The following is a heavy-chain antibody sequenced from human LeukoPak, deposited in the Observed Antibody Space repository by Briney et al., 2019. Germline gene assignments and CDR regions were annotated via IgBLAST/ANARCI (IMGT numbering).Heavy chain of an antibody. CDR3: ARDKGIAAAGPPPADY. CDR2: ISSSSSYI. D-gene: IGHD6-13*01. V-gene: IGHV3-21*01. J-gene: IGHJ4*02. CDR1: GFTFSSYS. Sequence: GGSLRLSCAASGFTFSSYSMNWVRQAPGKGLEWVSSISSSSSYIYYADSVRGRFTISRDNAKNSLYLQMNSLRAEDTAVYYCARDKGIAAAGPPPADYWGQGTLVTVSS.